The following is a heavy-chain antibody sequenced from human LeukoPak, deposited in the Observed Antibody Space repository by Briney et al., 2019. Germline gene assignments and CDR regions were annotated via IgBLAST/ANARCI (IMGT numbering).Heavy chain of an antibody. CDR2: IKQDGSEK. V-gene: IGHV3-7*01. D-gene: IGHD3-10*02. Sequence: GGSLRLSCAASGFTFSSYWMSWVRQAPGKGREGVANIKQDGSEKYYVDSVKGRFTISRDNAKNSLYLQMNSLRAEDTAVYYCAELGITMIGGVWGKGTTVTISS. CDR3: AELGITMIGGV. CDR1: GFTFSSYW. J-gene: IGHJ6*04.